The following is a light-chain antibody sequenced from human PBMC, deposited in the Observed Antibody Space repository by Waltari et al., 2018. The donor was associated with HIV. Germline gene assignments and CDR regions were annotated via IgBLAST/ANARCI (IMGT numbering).Light chain of an antibody. CDR1: HSSSSW. Sequence: DIQMTQSPSTLSASVGGRVTITCRASHSSSSWLAWYQQIPGKAPKRVIYKASSLQSGVPSRFSGSGSGTEFTLTISSLQPDDFATYYCQQYNSYSPLTFGGGTKVEIK. J-gene: IGKJ4*01. CDR2: KAS. CDR3: QQYNSYSPLT. V-gene: IGKV1-5*03.